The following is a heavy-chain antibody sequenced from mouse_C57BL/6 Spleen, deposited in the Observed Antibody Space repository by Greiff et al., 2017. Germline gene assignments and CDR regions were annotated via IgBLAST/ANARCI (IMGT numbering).Heavy chain of an antibody. V-gene: IGHV1-52*01. J-gene: IGHJ4*01. CDR1: GYTFTSYW. Sequence: QVQLQQSGAELVRPGSSVKLSCKASGYTFTSYWMHWVKQRPIQGLEWIGNIDPSDSETHYNQKFKDKATLTVDKSSSTAYMQLSSLTSEDSAVYYCALDSSGYAYAMDYWGQGTSVTVSS. D-gene: IGHD3-2*02. CDR2: IDPSDSET. CDR3: ALDSSGYAYAMDY.